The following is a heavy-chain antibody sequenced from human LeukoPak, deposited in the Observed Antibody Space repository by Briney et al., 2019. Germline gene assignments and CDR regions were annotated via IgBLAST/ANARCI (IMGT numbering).Heavy chain of an antibody. V-gene: IGHV1-2*02. D-gene: IGHD1-26*01. CDR1: GYTLTDYY. CDR3: ARDWRGSYFPDF. CDR2: INPNSGDT. J-gene: IGHJ4*02. Sequence: GASVKVPCKASGYTLTDYYMHWVRQAPGQGLEWMGWINPNSGDTNYAQKFQGRVTMTRDTSISTAYMDLSRLTSGDTAIYYCARDWRGSYFPDFWGQGTLVTVSS.